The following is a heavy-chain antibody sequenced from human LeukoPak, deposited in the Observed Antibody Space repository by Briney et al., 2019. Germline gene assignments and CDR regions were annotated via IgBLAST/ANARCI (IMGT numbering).Heavy chain of an antibody. V-gene: IGHV1-2*02. CDR2: INPNSGGT. CDR1: GYTFTGYY. D-gene: IGHD2-15*01. Sequence: ASVKVSCKASGYTFTGYYMHWVRQAPGQGLEWMGWINPNSGGTNYAQKFQGRVTMTRDTSNSTAYMELSRLRSDDTAVYFCARSLLGYPYSFDYWGQGTLVTVSS. J-gene: IGHJ4*02. CDR3: ARSLLGYPYSFDY.